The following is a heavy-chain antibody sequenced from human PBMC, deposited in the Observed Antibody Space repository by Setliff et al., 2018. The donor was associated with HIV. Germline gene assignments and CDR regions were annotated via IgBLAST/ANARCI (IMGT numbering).Heavy chain of an antibody. CDR2: ISPDNVNT. D-gene: IGHD1-1*01. V-gene: IGHV1-2*02. J-gene: IGHJ4*02. CDR1: GYTFTDYF. Sequence: ASVKVSCKSSGYTFTDYFMHWVRQAPGQGLEWMGWISPDNVNTRISQRFRGSVTMTRDRSINTAYMEFSGLTSDDTAVYYCARQLSNSFDYWGQGTLVTVSS. CDR3: ARQLSNSFDY.